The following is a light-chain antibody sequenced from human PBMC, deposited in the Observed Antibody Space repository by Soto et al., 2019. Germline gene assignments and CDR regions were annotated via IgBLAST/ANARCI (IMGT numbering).Light chain of an antibody. CDR1: QSISSK. J-gene: IGKJ1*01. Sequence: EIVMTQSPATLSVSPGERATLSCRASQSISSKLAWYQQKPGQAPRLLIYGASTRATGIPVRFSGSGSGTEFTLTITSLQPEDFAVYYCQQSHNWPRTFGQGTKVEIK. CDR2: GAS. V-gene: IGKV3-15*01. CDR3: QQSHNWPRT.